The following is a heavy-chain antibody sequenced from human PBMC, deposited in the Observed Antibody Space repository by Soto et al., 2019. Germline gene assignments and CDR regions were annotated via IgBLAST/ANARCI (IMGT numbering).Heavy chain of an antibody. CDR2: ISSSSSYI. Sequence: EVQLVESGGGLVKPGGSLRLSCAASGFTFSSYSMNWVRQAPGKGLEWGSSISSSSSYIYYADSVKGRFTISRDNAKNSLYLQINSLRGEDTAVYFCARGGGYEFWSGYYGYWGQGTLVTVSS. J-gene: IGHJ4*02. CDR3: ARGGGYEFWSGYYGY. V-gene: IGHV3-21*01. D-gene: IGHD3-3*01. CDR1: GFTFSSYS.